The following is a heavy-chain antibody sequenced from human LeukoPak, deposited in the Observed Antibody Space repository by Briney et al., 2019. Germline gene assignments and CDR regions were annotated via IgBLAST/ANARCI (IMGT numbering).Heavy chain of an antibody. Sequence: GGSLRLSCGASGFTLSSYWMTWVRQAPGKGLEWVANIKEDGSKKYYVESVRGRFTISRDNAENSLYLQMNSLRAEDTALYYCARNRAHSGYDHMSNWGQGTQVTVSS. D-gene: IGHD5-12*01. CDR3: ARNRAHSGYDHMSN. CDR2: IKEDGSKK. CDR1: GFTLSSYW. V-gene: IGHV3-7*03. J-gene: IGHJ4*02.